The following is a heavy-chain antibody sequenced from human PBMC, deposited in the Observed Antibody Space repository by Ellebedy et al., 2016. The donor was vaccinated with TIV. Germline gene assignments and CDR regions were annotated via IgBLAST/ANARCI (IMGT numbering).Heavy chain of an antibody. Sequence: GESLKISXAASGFTFSSYAMSWVRQAPGKGLEWVSAISGSGGSTYYADSVKGRFTISRDNSKNTLYLQMNSLRAEDTAVYYCAKVKSVWFGDLGYWGQGTLVTVSS. CDR1: GFTFSSYA. D-gene: IGHD3-10*01. CDR3: AKVKSVWFGDLGY. V-gene: IGHV3-23*01. J-gene: IGHJ4*02. CDR2: ISGSGGST.